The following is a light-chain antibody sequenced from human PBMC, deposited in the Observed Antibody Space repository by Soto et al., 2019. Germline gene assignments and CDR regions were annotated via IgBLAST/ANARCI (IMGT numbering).Light chain of an antibody. J-gene: IGKJ1*01. V-gene: IGKV1-39*01. CDR1: QSISTY. Sequence: DIQMTQSPSTLSASVGDRVTITCRASQSISTYLNWYQQKLGRAPTLLIYAASSLQSGVPSRFSGGGSGTDFTLTTSSLQPEDFAMYFCQQCYSSPRTFGQGTKVEIK. CDR3: QQCYSSPRT. CDR2: AAS.